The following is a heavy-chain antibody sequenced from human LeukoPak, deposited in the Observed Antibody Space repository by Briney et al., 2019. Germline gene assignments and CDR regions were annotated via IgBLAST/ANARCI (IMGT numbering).Heavy chain of an antibody. Sequence: SETLSLTCTVSGGSISSYYWSWIRQPPGKGLEWIGYIYYSGSTNYNPSLKSRVTISVDTSKNQFSLKLSSVTAADTAVYYCARLVGGDYYFDYWGQGTLVIVSS. D-gene: IGHD4-17*01. CDR1: GGSISSYY. V-gene: IGHV4-59*08. CDR3: ARLVGGDYYFDY. CDR2: IYYSGST. J-gene: IGHJ4*02.